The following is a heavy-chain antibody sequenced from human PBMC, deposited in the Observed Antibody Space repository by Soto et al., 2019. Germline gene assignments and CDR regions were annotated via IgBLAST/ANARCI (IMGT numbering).Heavy chain of an antibody. D-gene: IGHD2-21*02. Sequence: EVQLVESGGGLVQPGGSLRLSCVASGFTVSSNYMSWVHQAPGKGLEWVSVIFSGGSTNYADSVKGRFTISRDNSKNTLYLQMNSLRAEDTAVYYCATRVTAGYWGQGTLVTVSS. CDR2: IFSGGST. CDR1: GFTVSSNY. J-gene: IGHJ4*02. V-gene: IGHV3-66*01. CDR3: ATRVTAGY.